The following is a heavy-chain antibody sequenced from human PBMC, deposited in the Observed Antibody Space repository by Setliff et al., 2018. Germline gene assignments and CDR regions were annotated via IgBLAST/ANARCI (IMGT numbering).Heavy chain of an antibody. CDR3: ARLGGSRGSGGFYYYYYYMDV. V-gene: IGHV4-34*01. CDR2: INHSGST. D-gene: IGHD3-16*01. Sequence: SETLSLTCTVSGGSISVYYWTWFRQPPGKGLEWIGEINHSGSTNYNPSLKSRVTISVDTSKNQFSLKLSSVTAADTAVYYCARLGGSRGSGGFYYYYYYMDVWGEGTTVTVSS. J-gene: IGHJ6*03. CDR1: GGSISVYY.